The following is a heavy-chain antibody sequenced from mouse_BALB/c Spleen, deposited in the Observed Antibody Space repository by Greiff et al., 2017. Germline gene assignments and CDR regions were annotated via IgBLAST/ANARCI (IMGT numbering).Heavy chain of an antibody. J-gene: IGHJ4*01. CDR2: IRLKSNNYAT. CDR1: GFTFSNYW. D-gene: IGHD2-1*01. CDR3: TGYGNFEYYYAMDY. Sequence: EVKLVESGGGLVQPGGSMKLSCVASGFTFSNYWMNWVRQSPEKGLEWVAEIRLKSNNYATHYAESVKGRFTISRDDSKSSVYLQMNNLRAEDTGIYYCTGYGNFEYYYAMDYWGQGTSVTVSS. V-gene: IGHV6-6*02.